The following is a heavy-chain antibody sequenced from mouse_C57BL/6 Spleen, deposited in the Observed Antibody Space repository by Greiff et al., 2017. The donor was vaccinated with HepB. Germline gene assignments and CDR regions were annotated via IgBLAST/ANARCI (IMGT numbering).Heavy chain of an antibody. V-gene: IGHV7-1*01. J-gene: IGHJ4*01. Sequence: EVQGVESGGGLVQSGRSLRLSCATSGFTFSDFYMEWVRQAPGKGLEWIAASRSKANDYTTEYSASVKGRFIVSRDTSQSILYLQMNALRAEDTAIYYCARDAWGSYDGDGYAMDYWGQGTSVTVSS. D-gene: IGHD2-12*01. CDR2: SRSKANDYTT. CDR3: ARDAWGSYDGDGYAMDY. CDR1: GFTFSDFY.